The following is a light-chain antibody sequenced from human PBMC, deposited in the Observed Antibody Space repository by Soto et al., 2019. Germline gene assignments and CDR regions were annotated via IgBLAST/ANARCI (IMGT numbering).Light chain of an antibody. Sequence: IQVTQSPATHSLPPGDIATRSCRANQSVSNPLARYQHKPGQPPRLLIYGAFTTAPGIPGRFGGSGSGTEFTLTINSLQSEDFAVYYCHQYNSYSEAFGQGTMVDI. J-gene: IGKJ1*01. CDR3: HQYNSYSEA. CDR2: GAF. V-gene: IGKV3D-15*01. CDR1: QSVSNP.